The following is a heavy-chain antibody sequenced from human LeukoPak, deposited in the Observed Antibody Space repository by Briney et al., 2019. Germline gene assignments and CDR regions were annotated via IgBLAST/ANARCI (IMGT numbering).Heavy chain of an antibody. Sequence: SETLSLICTVSGDSMSSNDYFWGWTRQPPGKGLEWIGNSYYNGSTHYNPSLKSRITISVDTSKNRLSLKVSSVTDAGTAVYYCARSIISSSAYRRGYYYHGLDVWGQGTTVTVSS. CDR3: ARSIISSSAYRRGYYYHGLDV. CDR2: SYYNGST. CDR1: GDSMSSNDYF. V-gene: IGHV4-31*03. J-gene: IGHJ6*02. D-gene: IGHD6-6*01.